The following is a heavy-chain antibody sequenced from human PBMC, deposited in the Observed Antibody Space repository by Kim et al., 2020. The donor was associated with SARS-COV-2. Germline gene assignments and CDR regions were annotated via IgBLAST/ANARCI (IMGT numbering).Heavy chain of an antibody. CDR3: AGGESYEYYDFWSGPPRMDV. CDR1: GYTFTSYA. Sequence: ASVKVSCKASGYTFTSYAMHWVRQAPGQRLEWMGWINAGNGNTKYSQKFQGRVTITRDTSASTAYMELSSLRSEDTAVYYCAGGESYEYYDFWSGPPRMDVWGQGTTVTVSS. V-gene: IGHV1-3*01. J-gene: IGHJ6*02. CDR2: INAGNGNT. D-gene: IGHD3-3*01.